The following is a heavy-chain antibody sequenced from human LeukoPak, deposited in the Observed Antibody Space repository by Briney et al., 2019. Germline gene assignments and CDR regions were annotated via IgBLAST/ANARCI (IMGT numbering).Heavy chain of an antibody. D-gene: IGHD3-22*01. CDR3: ARDFYDTSGYHYDY. Sequence: GSLRLSCAASGFTFSSYEMNWVRQAPGKGLEWVSYISSSGSTIYYADSVKGRFTISRDNAKNSLYLQMNSLRAEDTALYYCARDFYDTSGYHYDYWGQGTLVTVSS. J-gene: IGHJ4*02. V-gene: IGHV3-48*03. CDR1: GFTFSSYE. CDR2: ISSSGSTI.